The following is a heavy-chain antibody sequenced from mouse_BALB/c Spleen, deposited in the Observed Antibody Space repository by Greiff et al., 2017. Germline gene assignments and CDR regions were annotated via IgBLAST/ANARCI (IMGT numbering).Heavy chain of an antibody. J-gene: IGHJ1*01. CDR1: GFNIKDTY. D-gene: IGHD1-1*01. V-gene: IGHV14-3*02. CDR3: ARSLTTDWYFEV. Sequence: VQLQQSGAELVKPGASVKLSCTASGFNIKDTYMHWVQQRPEQGLEWIGRIDPANGNTKYDPKFQGKATLTAATSSNTAYLQLSSLTSEDTAVYYCARSLTTDWYFEVWGAGTTVTVSS. CDR2: IDPANGNT.